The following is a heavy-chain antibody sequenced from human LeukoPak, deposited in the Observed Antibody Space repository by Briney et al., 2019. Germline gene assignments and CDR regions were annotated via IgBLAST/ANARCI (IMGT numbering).Heavy chain of an antibody. D-gene: IGHD3-9*01. V-gene: IGHV1-8*02. CDR2: MNPNSGNT. CDR1: GYTFSGYY. CDR3: ARDYDILTGPKYYFDY. J-gene: IGHJ4*02. Sequence: GASVKVSCKASGYTFSGYYMHWVRQATGQGLEWMGWMNPNSGNTGYAQKFQGRVTMTRDMSTSTVYMELSSLRSEDTAVYYCARDYDILTGPKYYFDYWGQGTLVTVSS.